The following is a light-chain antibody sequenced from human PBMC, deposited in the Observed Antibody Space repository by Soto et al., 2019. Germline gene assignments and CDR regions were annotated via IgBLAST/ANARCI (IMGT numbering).Light chain of an antibody. CDR3: ATWDDSLSGVV. V-gene: IGLV1-44*01. CDR2: NSD. CDR1: NSNIGSNP. Sequence: QSVLTQPPSASGTPGQRVTISCSGSNSNIGSNPVNWYQHFPGTAPKLLIYNSDQRPSGVPDRFSGSKSGTSASLAISGLQSEDEADYYCATWDDSLSGVVFGGGTKVAV. J-gene: IGLJ2*01.